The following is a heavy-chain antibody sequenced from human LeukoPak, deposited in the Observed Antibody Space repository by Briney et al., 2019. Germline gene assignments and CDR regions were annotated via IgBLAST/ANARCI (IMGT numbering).Heavy chain of an antibody. CDR2: IYHSGST. Sequence: PSETLSLTCAVSGGSISGSNWWSWVRQPPGKGLEWIGEIYHSGSTNYNPSLKSRVTISVDKSKNQFSLKLSSVTAADTAVYYCARGGAVVVPAAPGAFDIWGQGTMVTVSS. D-gene: IGHD2-2*01. V-gene: IGHV4-4*02. CDR3: ARGGAVVVPAAPGAFDI. J-gene: IGHJ3*02. CDR1: GGSISGSNW.